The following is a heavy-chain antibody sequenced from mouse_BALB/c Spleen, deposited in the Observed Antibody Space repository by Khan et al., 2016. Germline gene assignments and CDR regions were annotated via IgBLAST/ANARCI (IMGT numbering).Heavy chain of an antibody. V-gene: IGHV5-6-3*01. CDR2: ININGGST. D-gene: IGHD2-12*01. CDR1: GFTFSTYC. CDR3: ERENYKCYFDY. J-gene: IGHJ2*01. Sequence: EVQLVESGGGLVQPGGSLKLSCAASGFTFSTYCMSWVRQTPDKRLELVATININGGSTYYPDSVKGRFTISRDNAKNTLYLQMSSQKSEDTATCYCERENYKCYFDYWGQGTTLTVSS.